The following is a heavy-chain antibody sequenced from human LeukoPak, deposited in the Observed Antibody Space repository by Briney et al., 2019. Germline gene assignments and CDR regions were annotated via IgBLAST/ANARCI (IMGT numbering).Heavy chain of an antibody. CDR3: ARHELRHWATVTTYFDY. CDR1: GGPISTYY. D-gene: IGHD4-17*01. V-gene: IGHV4-59*08. J-gene: IGHJ4*02. CDR2: IYNSGST. Sequence: SETLSLTCAVSGGPISTYYWSWIRQSPGKGLEWIGYIYNSGSTDYNPSLKSRVTISVDTSKNQFSLKLSSVTAADTAVYYCARHELRHWATVTTYFDYWGQGTLVTVSS.